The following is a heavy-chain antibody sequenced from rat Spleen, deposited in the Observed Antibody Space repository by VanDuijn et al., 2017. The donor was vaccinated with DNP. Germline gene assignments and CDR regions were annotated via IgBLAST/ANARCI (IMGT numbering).Heavy chain of an antibody. CDR3: ARSQHTTGIRGAMDA. CDR1: GYSITSSYR. Sequence: EVQLQESGPGLVKPSQSLSLTCSVTGYSITSSYRWNWIRKFPGNKLEWMGYINSAGSTNYNPSLKSRISITRDTSKNQFFLQVNSVTTEDTATYYCARSQHTTGIRGAMDAWGQGTSVTVSS. D-gene: IGHD1-9*01. V-gene: IGHV3-3*01. J-gene: IGHJ4*01. CDR2: INSAGST.